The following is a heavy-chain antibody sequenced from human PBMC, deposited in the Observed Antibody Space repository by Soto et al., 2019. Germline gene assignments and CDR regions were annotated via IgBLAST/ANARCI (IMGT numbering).Heavy chain of an antibody. CDR1: GFTCDDYA. CDR2: ISWNSGSI. V-gene: IGHV3-9*01. D-gene: IGHD5-18*01. Sequence: EVQLVESGGGLVQPGRSLRLSCAASGFTCDDYAMHWVRQAPGKGLEWVSGISWNSGSIGYADSVKGRFTISRDNAKNSLYLQMNSLRAEDTALYYCAKGPRGYSYGAYDYWGQGTLVTVSS. CDR3: AKGPRGYSYGAYDY. J-gene: IGHJ4*02.